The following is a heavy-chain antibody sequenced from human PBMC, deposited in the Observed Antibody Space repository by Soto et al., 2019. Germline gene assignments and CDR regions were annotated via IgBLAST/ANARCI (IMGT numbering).Heavy chain of an antibody. CDR2: IYWDDDK. CDR1: GFSLSTSGVG. CDR3: AHSLAENAFDI. J-gene: IGHJ3*02. V-gene: IGHV2-5*02. Sequence: QITLKESGPTLVKPTQTLTLTCTFSGFSLSTSGVGVGWIRQPPGKALEWLALIYWDDDKRYSPSLKSRLTITKDTSKDQVVLSMTNMYPVDTATYYCAHSLAENAFDIWGQGTMVTVSS.